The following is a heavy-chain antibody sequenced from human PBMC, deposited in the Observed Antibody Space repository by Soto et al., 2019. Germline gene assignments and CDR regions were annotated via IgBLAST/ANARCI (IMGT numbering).Heavy chain of an antibody. CDR3: ARLGYYHSGGPP. CDR2: VNDGGRP. CDR1: GGSFSAYY. V-gene: IGHV4-34*01. D-gene: IGHD3-22*01. Sequence: QVQLQQWGAGLLKPSETLSLTCAVYGGSFSAYYWSWIRQPPGKGLEWIGEVNDGGRPNYSVSLKGRLTISLDTSKNQFSLKLSSVTAAVTAVYYCARLGYYHSGGPPWGQGTLVTVSS. J-gene: IGHJ4*02.